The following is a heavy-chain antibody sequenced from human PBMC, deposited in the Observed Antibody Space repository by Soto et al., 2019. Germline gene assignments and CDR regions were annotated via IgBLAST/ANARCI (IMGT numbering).Heavy chain of an antibody. Sequence: QVQLVESGGGVVQPGRSLRLSCAASGFPFTTYGMHWVREGPGKGLEWVAVISYDGSNRYYADSVKGRFTISRDNSKNTLYLQINDLIPEDTALYYCVGGQYSFHYRGQGTLVTVSS. CDR3: VGGQYSFHY. CDR2: ISYDGSNR. CDR1: GFPFTTYG. V-gene: IGHV3-30*03. J-gene: IGHJ4*02. D-gene: IGHD3-10*01.